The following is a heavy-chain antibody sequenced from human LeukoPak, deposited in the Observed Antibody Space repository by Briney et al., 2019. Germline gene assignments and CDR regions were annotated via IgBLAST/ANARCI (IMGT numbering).Heavy chain of an antibody. J-gene: IGHJ5*02. CDR1: GFTFSSYS. V-gene: IGHV3-21*01. Sequence: GGSLRLSCAASGFTFSSYSMNWVRQAPGKGLEWVSSISSSSSYIYYADSVKGRFTISRDNAKNSLYLQMNSLRAEDTAVYYCAGGKYCSGGSCYSFWFDPWGQGTLVTVSS. D-gene: IGHD2-15*01. CDR2: ISSSSSYI. CDR3: AGGKYCSGGSCYSFWFDP.